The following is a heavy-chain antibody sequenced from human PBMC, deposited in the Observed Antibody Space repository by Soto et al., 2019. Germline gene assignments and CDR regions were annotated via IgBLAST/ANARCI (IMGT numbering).Heavy chain of an antibody. J-gene: IGHJ5*02. D-gene: IGHD3-10*01. V-gene: IGHV4-4*02. Sequence: SETLSLTCAVSGDSISTNYYWSWVRHPPGRRLEWLGEIYPAGGTHHNPSLKSRVTISVDKSKNLFSLNLTSVTAADTAVYYCARKLLWFGGGSHSFGRWGQGTLVTVSS. CDR2: IYPAGGT. CDR1: GDSISTNYY. CDR3: ARKLLWFGGGSHSFGR.